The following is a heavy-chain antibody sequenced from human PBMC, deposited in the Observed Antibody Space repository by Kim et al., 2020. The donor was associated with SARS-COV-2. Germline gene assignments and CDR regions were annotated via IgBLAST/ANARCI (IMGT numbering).Heavy chain of an antibody. CDR3: AKGPEIFNYYYGMGV. V-gene: IGHV3-9*01. Sequence: GGSLRLSCAASGFTFDDYAMHWVRQAPGKGLEWVSGISWNSGSIGYADSVKGRFTISRDNAKNSLYLQMNSLRAEDTALYYCAKGPEIFNYYYGMGVWGQGTTVTVSS. D-gene: IGHD3-9*01. CDR2: ISWNSGSI. CDR1: GFTFDDYA. J-gene: IGHJ6*02.